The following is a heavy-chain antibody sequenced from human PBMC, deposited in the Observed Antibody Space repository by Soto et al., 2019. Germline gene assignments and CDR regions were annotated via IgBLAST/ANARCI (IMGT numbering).Heavy chain of an antibody. Sequence: GGSLRLSCAASGFTFSSYGMHWVRQAPGKGLEWVAVISYDGSNKYYAYSVKGRFTISRDNSKNTLYLQMNSLRAEDTAVYYCAKDFGSGGHFDYWGQGTLVTVSS. CDR3: AKDFGSGGHFDY. CDR1: GFTFSSYG. CDR2: ISYDGSNK. J-gene: IGHJ4*02. V-gene: IGHV3-30*18. D-gene: IGHD6-19*01.